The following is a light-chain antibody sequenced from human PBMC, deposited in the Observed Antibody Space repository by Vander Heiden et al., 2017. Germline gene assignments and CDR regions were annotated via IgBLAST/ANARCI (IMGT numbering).Light chain of an antibody. Sequence: QSALTQPAPVSGSPGQPITISCTGTSSDVGGYNYVSWYQQHPGKAPKLMIYEVSNRPSGVSNRFAGSKSGNTASLTISGLQAEDEADYYCSSYTSSSTVVFGGGTKLTVL. CDR3: SSYTSSSTVV. J-gene: IGLJ2*01. CDR2: EVS. V-gene: IGLV2-14*01. CDR1: SSDVGGYNY.